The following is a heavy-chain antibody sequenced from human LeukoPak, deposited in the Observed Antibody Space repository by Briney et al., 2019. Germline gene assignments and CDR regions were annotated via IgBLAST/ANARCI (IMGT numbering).Heavy chain of an antibody. Sequence: SETLSLTCSVSGGSINSYYWSWIRQPPGKGLEWIGYISYSGNTNYNPSLKSRVTISVDTSKNQFSLKLNSVTAADTAVYYCARHNSGAGSILGNWGQGTLVTVSS. V-gene: IGHV4-59*08. CDR2: ISYSGNT. D-gene: IGHD3-10*01. CDR1: GGSINSYY. CDR3: ARHNSGAGSILGN. J-gene: IGHJ1*01.